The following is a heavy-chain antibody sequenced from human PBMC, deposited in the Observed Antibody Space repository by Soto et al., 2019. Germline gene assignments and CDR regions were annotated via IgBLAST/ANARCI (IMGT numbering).Heavy chain of an antibody. V-gene: IGHV1-69*01. CDR2: IIPIFDTI. J-gene: IGHJ4*02. CDR3: ASPLKWSGYYIAFDY. D-gene: IGHD3-3*01. CDR1: GATFSSFA. Sequence: QVQLLQSGAEVKKPGSSVKVSCKASGATFSSFAFSWVRQAPGQGLEWMGLIIPIFDTISYAQKCQGRVTITADESTRTSYMELNSLTSADTAVYYCASPLKWSGYYIAFDYWGQGTLVIVSS.